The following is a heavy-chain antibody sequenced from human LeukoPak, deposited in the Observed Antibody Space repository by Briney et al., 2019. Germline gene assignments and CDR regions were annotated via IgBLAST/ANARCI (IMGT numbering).Heavy chain of an antibody. V-gene: IGHV3-23*01. CDR2: ISGSGGST. CDR1: GFTFSSYA. Sequence: SGGSLRLSCAASGFTFSSYAMSWVRQAPGKGLEWVSAISGSGGSTYYADSVKGRFTISRDNSKNTLYLQMNSLRAEDTAVYYCAKDKGVGATHYYYYYGMDVWGQGTTVTVSS. J-gene: IGHJ6*02. D-gene: IGHD1-26*01. CDR3: AKDKGVGATHYYYYYGMDV.